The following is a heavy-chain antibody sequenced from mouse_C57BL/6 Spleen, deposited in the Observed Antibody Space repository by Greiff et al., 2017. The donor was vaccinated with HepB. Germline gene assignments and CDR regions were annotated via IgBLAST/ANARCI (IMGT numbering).Heavy chain of an antibody. Sequence: QVQLQQSGPELVKPGASVKISCKASGYSFTSYYIHWVKQRPGQGLEWIGWIYPGSGNTKYNEKFKGKATLTADTSSSTAYMQLSSLTSEDSAVYYCARRQSYSYFDYWGQGTTLTVSS. J-gene: IGHJ2*01. CDR3: ARRQSYSYFDY. V-gene: IGHV1-66*01. D-gene: IGHD2-12*01. CDR1: GYSFTSYY. CDR2: IYPGSGNT.